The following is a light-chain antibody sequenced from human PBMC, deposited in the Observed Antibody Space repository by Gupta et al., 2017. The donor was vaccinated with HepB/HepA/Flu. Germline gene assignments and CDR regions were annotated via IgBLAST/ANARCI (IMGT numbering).Light chain of an antibody. V-gene: IGKV2-30*01. CDR1: QSLVDSDGNTY. CDR3: RLQEHCGRT. CDR2: KVS. Sequence: DVVLTQSPLSLPVTLGKPASISCRSSQSLVDSDGNTYLDWFHQRPGRSPRRLLYKVSTRDSGVLDSLSGSGSCGDFRLNIINREAEDDVIYYCRLQEHCGRTFGQGTKVEVK. J-gene: IGKJ1*01.